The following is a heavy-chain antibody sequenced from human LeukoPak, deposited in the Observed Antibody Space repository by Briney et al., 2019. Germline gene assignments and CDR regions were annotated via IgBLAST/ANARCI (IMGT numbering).Heavy chain of an antibody. CDR2: ISYDGSNK. D-gene: IGHD6-19*01. CDR3: ARVPLAVAGTNDY. CDR1: GFTFSSYA. V-gene: IGHV3-30-3*01. J-gene: IGHJ4*02. Sequence: GGSLRLSCAASGFTFSSYAMHWVRQAPGKGLEWVAVISYDGSNKYYADSVKGRFTISRDNSKNTLYLQMNSLRAEDTAVYYCARVPLAVAGTNDYWGQGTLVTVSS.